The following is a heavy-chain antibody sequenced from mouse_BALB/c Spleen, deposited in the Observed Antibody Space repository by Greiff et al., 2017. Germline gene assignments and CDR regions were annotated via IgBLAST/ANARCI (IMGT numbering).Heavy chain of an antibody. J-gene: IGHJ2*01. CDR1: GYTFSSYW. Sequence: VQLQQSGAELMKPGASVKISCKATGYTFSSYWIEWVKQRPGHGLEWIGEILPGSGSTNYNEKFKGKATFTADTSSNTAYMQLSSLTSEDSAVYYCAREGPYGNHGLSWGQGTTLTVSS. V-gene: IGHV1-9*01. CDR3: AREGPYGNHGLS. D-gene: IGHD2-1*01. CDR2: ILPGSGST.